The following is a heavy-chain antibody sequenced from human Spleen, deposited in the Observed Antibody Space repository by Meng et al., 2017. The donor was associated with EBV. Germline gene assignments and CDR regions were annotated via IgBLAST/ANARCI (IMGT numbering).Heavy chain of an antibody. CDR3: AGGWAPDY. J-gene: IGHJ4*02. D-gene: IGHD6-19*01. V-gene: IGHV1-2*06. Sequence: QVQVEQAVAEVKKPGASVKVSCKASGYNFRNYYMHWVRQAPGQGLEYMGRINPQNGGAHFVQKFQGRFTVTRDTSISTAYMELSSLTFDDTAVYYCAGGWAPDYWGQGTLVTVSS. CDR2: INPQNGGA. CDR1: GYNFRNYY.